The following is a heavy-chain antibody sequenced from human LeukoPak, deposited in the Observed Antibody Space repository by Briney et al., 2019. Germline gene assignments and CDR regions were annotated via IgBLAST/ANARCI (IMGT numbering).Heavy chain of an antibody. Sequence: SETLSLTCTVSGGHISTYYWSWIRQAPGKGLEWIGYIYYSGSTKYDPSLKSRVTISVDTSKNQFSLKLSSVTAADTAVYFCAIGITDSIWYLDYWGQGTLVTVSS. CDR3: AIGITDSIWYLDY. CDR2: IYYSGST. D-gene: IGHD3-22*01. J-gene: IGHJ4*02. CDR1: GGHISTYY. V-gene: IGHV4-59*01.